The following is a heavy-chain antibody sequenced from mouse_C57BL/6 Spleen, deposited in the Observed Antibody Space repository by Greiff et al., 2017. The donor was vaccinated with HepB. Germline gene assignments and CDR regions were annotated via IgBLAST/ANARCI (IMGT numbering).Heavy chain of an antibody. J-gene: IGHJ4*01. V-gene: IGHV1-69*01. CDR1: GYTFTSYW. D-gene: IGHD2-1*01. Sequence: QVQLQQPGAELVMPGASVKLSCKASGYTFTSYWMHWVKQRPGQGLEWIGEIDPSDSYTNYNQKFKGKSTWTVDKSSSTAYMQLSSLTSEDSAVYYCARRGNYPYAMDYWGQGTSVTVSS. CDR3: ARRGNYPYAMDY. CDR2: IDPSDSYT.